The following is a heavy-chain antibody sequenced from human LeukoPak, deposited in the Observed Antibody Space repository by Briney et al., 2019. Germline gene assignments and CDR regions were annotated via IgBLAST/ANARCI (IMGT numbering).Heavy chain of an antibody. Sequence: VASVKVSCKASGYTFTGYYMHWVRQAPGQGLEWMGWINPNSGGTNYAQKFQGRVTMTRDTSISTAYMELSRLRSDDTAVYYCARDRSIAVNYYFDYWGQGTLVTVSS. CDR3: ARDRSIAVNYYFDY. V-gene: IGHV1-2*02. J-gene: IGHJ4*02. CDR1: GYTFTGYY. CDR2: INPNSGGT. D-gene: IGHD6-19*01.